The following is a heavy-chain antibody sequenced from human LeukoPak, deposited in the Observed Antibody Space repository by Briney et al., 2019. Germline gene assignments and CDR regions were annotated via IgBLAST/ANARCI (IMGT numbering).Heavy chain of an antibody. V-gene: IGHV1-2*02. Sequence: ASVKVSCKASGYTFTSYDINWVRQATGQGLEWMGWINPNSGGTNYAQKFQGRVTMTRDTSISTAYMELSRLRSDDTAVYYCARGGIAARPSDYWGQGTLVTVSS. CDR1: GYTFTSYD. D-gene: IGHD6-6*01. CDR3: ARGGIAARPSDY. J-gene: IGHJ4*02. CDR2: INPNSGGT.